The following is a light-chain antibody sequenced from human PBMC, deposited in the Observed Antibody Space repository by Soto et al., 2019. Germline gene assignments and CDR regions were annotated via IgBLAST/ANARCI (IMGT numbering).Light chain of an antibody. CDR1: QSVSSY. CDR2: DAS. Sequence: EIVLTQSPGTLSLSPGERATLSCRASQSVSSYLAWYQQKPGQAPRLLIYDASNRATGIPARFSGRGSGTDFTLTISSLEPEDFALYYCQQRSTWPTFGQGTRLEIK. J-gene: IGKJ5*01. CDR3: QQRSTWPT. V-gene: IGKV3-11*01.